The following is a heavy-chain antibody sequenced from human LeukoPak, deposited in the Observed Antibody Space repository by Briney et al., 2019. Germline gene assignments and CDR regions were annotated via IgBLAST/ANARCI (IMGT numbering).Heavy chain of an antibody. Sequence: GGSLRLSCAASGFTFSSYWMNWVRQAPGKGLEWVSYISSSGSTIYYADSVKGRFTISRDNSKNTLYLQMNSLRAEDTAVYYCAKEGNDYYYDYWGQGTLVTVSS. V-gene: IGHV3-48*01. CDR1: GFTFSSYW. D-gene: IGHD3-16*01. CDR3: AKEGNDYYYDY. J-gene: IGHJ4*02. CDR2: ISSSGSTI.